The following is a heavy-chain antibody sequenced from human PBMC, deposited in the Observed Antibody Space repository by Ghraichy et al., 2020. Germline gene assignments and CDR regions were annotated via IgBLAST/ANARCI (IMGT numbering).Heavy chain of an antibody. CDR2: IYYSGST. D-gene: IGHD3-22*01. J-gene: IGHJ6*02. Sequence: PETLSLTCTVSGGSISSSSYYWGWIRQPPGKGLEWIGSIYYSGSTYYNPSLKSRVTISVDTSKNQFSLKLSSMTAADTAVYYCARHSRDSSGYYYYYYYGMDVWGQGTTVTVSS. CDR1: GGSISSSSYY. V-gene: IGHV4-39*01. CDR3: ARHSRDSSGYYYYYYYGMDV.